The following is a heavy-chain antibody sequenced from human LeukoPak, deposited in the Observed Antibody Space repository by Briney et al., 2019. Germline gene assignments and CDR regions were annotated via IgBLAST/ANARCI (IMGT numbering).Heavy chain of an antibody. CDR3: AKARVAAAGTGAFDV. V-gene: IGHV3-23*01. CDR1: GITVSNYG. J-gene: IGHJ3*01. CDR2: FSATDGSA. Sequence: GGSLRLSCAASGITVSNYGMTWVRQAPGKGLEWVSAFSATDGSAQYADSVRGRFGISRDNSKNSLYLQMNSLGDEDTAVYFCAKARVAAAGTGAFDVWGQGTMVTVSS. D-gene: IGHD6-13*01.